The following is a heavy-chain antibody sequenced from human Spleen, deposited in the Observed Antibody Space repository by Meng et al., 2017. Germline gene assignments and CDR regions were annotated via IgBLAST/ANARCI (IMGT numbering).Heavy chain of an antibody. CDR1: GYTLTELS. CDR3: ARAVGEQWLFS. D-gene: IGHD6-19*01. V-gene: IGHV1-24*01. Sequence: ASVKVSCKVSGYTLTELSMHWVRQAPGKGLEWMGGFDPEDGETSYAQKFQGRVTVTEDTSTDTAYMELSSLRSEDTAVYYCARAVGEQWLFSWGQGTLVTVSS. CDR2: FDPEDGET. J-gene: IGHJ5*02.